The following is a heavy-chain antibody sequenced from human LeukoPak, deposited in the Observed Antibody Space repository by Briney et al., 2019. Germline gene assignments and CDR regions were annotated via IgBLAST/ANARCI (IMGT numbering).Heavy chain of an antibody. V-gene: IGHV4-4*07. J-gene: IGHJ4*02. CDR1: GGSFSNYY. D-gene: IGHD1-26*01. Sequence: SETLSLTCSVSGGSFSNYYWSWIRQPAGKGLEWIGRIYTSGSTNYNPSLKSRVTMSVDTSQKEVSLTLSSMTAADTAVYFCARGSGSYRPLYFFDYRGQGTLVTVSS. CDR3: ARGSGSYRPLYFFDY. CDR2: IYTSGST.